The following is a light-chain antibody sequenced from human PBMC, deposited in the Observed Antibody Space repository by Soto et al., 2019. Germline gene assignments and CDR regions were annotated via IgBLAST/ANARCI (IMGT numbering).Light chain of an antibody. CDR2: GAS. Sequence: EIVLTQSPGTLSLSPGERATLSCRASQSVSSSYLAGYQQKPGQAPRLLIYGASSRGTGIPDRFSDSGSGTDFTLTISRLEPEDFAVYYCQQYGSSLFTFGPGTKVDIK. CDR3: QQYGSSLFT. J-gene: IGKJ3*01. V-gene: IGKV3-20*01. CDR1: QSVSSSY.